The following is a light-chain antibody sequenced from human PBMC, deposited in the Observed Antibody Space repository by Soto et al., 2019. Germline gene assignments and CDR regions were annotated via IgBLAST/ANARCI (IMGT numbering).Light chain of an antibody. CDR3: QQRRAWPLT. J-gene: IGKJ4*01. CDR2: DVS. Sequence: EIVLTQFPDTLSLSPGERATLSCKASQSVGNSFAWYQQKPGQAPRLLIYDVSKRATGIPARFSGSGSGTDFTLVISSLEPEDFAVYSCQQRRAWPLTFGGGT. CDR1: QSVGNS. V-gene: IGKV3-11*01.